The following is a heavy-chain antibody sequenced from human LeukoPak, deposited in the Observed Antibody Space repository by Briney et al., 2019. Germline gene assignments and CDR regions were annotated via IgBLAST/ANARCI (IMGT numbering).Heavy chain of an antibody. D-gene: IGHD6-13*01. V-gene: IGHV3-23*01. J-gene: IGHJ4*02. CDR1: GFTFSSYG. CDR3: AKVALIAAAGPFDY. Sequence: GGSLRLSCAASGFTFSSYGMRWVRQAPRKGLEWVSIISGPGGSTYSADSVKGRFTISRDNSKNTLYLQLNSLRAEDTAVYYCAKVALIAAAGPFDYWGQGTLVTVSS. CDR2: ISGPGGST.